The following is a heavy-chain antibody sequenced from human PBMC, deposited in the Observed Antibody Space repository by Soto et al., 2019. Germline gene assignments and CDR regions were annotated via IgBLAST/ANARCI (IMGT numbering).Heavy chain of an antibody. D-gene: IGHD3-9*01. J-gene: IGHJ3*02. CDR2: IYYSGST. CDR3: AKDKIPPRYFDWFDAFDI. Sequence: SETLSLTCTVSGGSISSSSYYWGWIRQPPGKGLEWIGSIYYSGSTYYNPSLKSRVTISVDTSKNQFSLKLSSVTAADTAVYYCAKDKIPPRYFDWFDAFDIWGQGTMVTVSS. CDR1: GGSISSSSYY. V-gene: IGHV4-39*02.